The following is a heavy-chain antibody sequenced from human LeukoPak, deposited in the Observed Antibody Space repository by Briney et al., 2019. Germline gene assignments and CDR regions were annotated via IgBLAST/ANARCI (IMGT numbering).Heavy chain of an antibody. CDR2: IKQDGSEE. V-gene: IGHV3-7*01. CDR1: GFTFSSYW. CDR3: ARGSSAGASLRHDY. Sequence: GGSLRLSCAASGFTFSSYWMSWVRQALGKGLEWVANIKQDGSEENFVDSVKGRFTISRDNAKKSLYLQVNSLRAEDTAVYYCARGSSAGASLRHDYWGQGTLVTVSS. J-gene: IGHJ4*02. D-gene: IGHD1-26*01.